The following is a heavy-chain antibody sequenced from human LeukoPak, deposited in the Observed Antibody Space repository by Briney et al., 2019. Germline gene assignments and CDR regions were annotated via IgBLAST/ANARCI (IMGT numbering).Heavy chain of an antibody. D-gene: IGHD2-21*01. J-gene: IGHJ3*02. CDR2: IYTSGST. CDR3: ARSHYCGGDCYAFDI. CDR1: CGSISSGSYY. Sequence: PADTLSLACTVSCGSISSGSYYWRWMRQPGGRGLEWIVCIYTSGSTNYNPSLKSRVTISVDTSKNQFSLKLSSVTAADTAVYYCARSHYCGGDCYAFDIWGQGTMVTVSS. V-gene: IGHV4-61*02.